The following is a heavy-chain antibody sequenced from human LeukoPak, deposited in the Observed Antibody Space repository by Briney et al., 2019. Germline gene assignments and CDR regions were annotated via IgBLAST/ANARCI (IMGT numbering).Heavy chain of an antibody. V-gene: IGHV3-23*01. CDR1: VYTFSSYA. D-gene: IGHD1-26*01. CDR2: IIGRGGST. CDR3: AKHWWGLTYYFDC. Sequence: PGGALRLSCVASVYTFSSYAMSWVRQAPGRGLEWVSPIIGRGGSTYYVDSVKGRFTISRDNSKKTLYLQMNSLRAEGTGVYYCAKHWWGLTYYFDCCGQGILVTVSS. J-gene: IGHJ4*02.